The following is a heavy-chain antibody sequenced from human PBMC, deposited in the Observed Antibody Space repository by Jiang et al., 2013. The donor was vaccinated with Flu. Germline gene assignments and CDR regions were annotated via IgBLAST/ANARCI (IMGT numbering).Heavy chain of an antibody. V-gene: IGHV6-1*01. CDR3: ARATSRNFDY. Sequence: SQTLSLTCAISGDSVSSNSVAWNWIRQSPSRGLEWLGRTYYRSKWSNDYALSLKGRITVNPDTSKNQFSLQLNSVTPEDTAVYYCARATSRNFDYWGQGTLVTVSS. CDR1: GDSVSSNSVA. CDR2: TYYRSKWSN. J-gene: IGHJ4*02.